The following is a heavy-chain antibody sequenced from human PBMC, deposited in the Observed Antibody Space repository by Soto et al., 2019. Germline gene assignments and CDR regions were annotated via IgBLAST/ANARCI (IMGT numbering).Heavy chain of an antibody. CDR2: ISGSGGST. V-gene: IGHV3-23*01. CDR3: AKGAPSYDFWTGGYFDY. J-gene: IGHJ4*02. D-gene: IGHD3-3*01. Sequence: GGSLRLSCAASGFTFSSYAMSWVRQAPGKGLEWVSAISGSGGSTYYADSVKGRFTISRDNSKNTLYLQMNSLRAEDTAVYYCAKGAPSYDFWTGGYFDYWGQGTLVTVSS. CDR1: GFTFSSYA.